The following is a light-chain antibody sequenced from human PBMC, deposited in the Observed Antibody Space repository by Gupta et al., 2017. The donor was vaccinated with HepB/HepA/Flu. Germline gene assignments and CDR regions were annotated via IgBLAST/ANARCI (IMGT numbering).Light chain of an antibody. CDR1: QGVRNY. V-gene: IGKV1-9*01. J-gene: IGKJ5*01. Sequence: DIQLTQSPSFLSASVGDRVTITCRTSQGVRNYLAWYQQKPGKAPKLLIYAASTLQTGVQSTFSGTYSGTEFTRTISSLQPEDRATYDGQQFNTFGQGTLMEIK. CDR2: AAS. CDR3: QQFNT.